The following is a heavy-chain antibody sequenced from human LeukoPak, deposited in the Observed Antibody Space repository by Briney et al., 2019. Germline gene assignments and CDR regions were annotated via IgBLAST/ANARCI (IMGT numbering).Heavy chain of an antibody. J-gene: IGHJ4*02. D-gene: IGHD3-16*01. CDR1: GFTFSSYA. V-gene: IGHV3-23*01. Sequence: PGGSLRLSCAASGFTFSSYAMSWVRQAPGKGLEWVSAIRGSGDRTHYADSVKGRFTISRDNSKNTLYLQMNSLRDEDTAVFYCARSRYDYIWGIDYWGQGTLVTISS. CDR3: ARSRYDYIWGIDY. CDR2: IRGSGDRT.